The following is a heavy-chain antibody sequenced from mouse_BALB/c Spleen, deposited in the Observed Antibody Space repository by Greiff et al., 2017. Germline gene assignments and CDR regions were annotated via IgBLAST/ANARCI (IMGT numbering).Heavy chain of an antibody. V-gene: IGHV2-9*02. Sequence: VKLMESGPGLVAPSQSLSITCTVSGFSLTSYGVHWVRQPPGKGLEWLGVIWAGGSTNYNSALMSRLSISKDNSKSQVFLKMNSLQTDDTAMYYCARGRTTAVDYWGQGTTLTVSS. CDR1: GFSLTSYG. CDR3: ARGRTTAVDY. D-gene: IGHD1-2*01. J-gene: IGHJ2*01. CDR2: IWAGGST.